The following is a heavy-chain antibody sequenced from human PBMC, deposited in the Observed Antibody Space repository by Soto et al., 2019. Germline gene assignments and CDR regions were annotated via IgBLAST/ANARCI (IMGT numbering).Heavy chain of an antibody. D-gene: IGHD1-1*01. J-gene: IGHJ6*02. CDR3: VRQGIGNLHGLVGV. CDR1: SGPSSSHN. Sequence: QVQLQQSGPGLVKPSETLSLTCSVSSGPSSSHNWGWIRQPPGRGLEWIGYVYSTGGTSYNPSLKSQVTISADTSTNHISLTLTSVTAADTAVYNCVRQGIGNLHGLVGVWGQGTTVRVSS. V-gene: IGHV4-59*08. CDR2: VYSTGGT.